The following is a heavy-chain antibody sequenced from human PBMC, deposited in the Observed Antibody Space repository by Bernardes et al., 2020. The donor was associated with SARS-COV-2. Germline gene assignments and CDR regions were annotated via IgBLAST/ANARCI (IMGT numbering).Heavy chain of an antibody. V-gene: IGHV3-30*04. CDR2: ISYDGSNK. CDR1: GFTFSSYA. Sequence: GGSLRLSCAASGFTFSSYAMHWVRQAPGKGLEWVAVISYDGSNKYYADSVKGRFTISRDNSKNTLYLQMNSLRAEDTAVYYCVREYPSSSWSTYYFDYWGQGTLVTVSS. J-gene: IGHJ4*02. D-gene: IGHD6-13*01. CDR3: VREYPSSSWSTYYFDY.